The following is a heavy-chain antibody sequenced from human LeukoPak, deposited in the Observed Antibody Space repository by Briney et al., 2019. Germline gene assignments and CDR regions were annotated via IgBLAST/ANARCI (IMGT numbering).Heavy chain of an antibody. J-gene: IGHJ4*02. CDR1: GGSISSYY. V-gene: IGHV4-4*07. D-gene: IGHD6-19*01. Sequence: SETLSLTCTVSGGSISSYYWSWIRQPAGKGLEWIGRIYTSGSTNYNPSLRSRVTMSLDTSKNQFSLELSSVTAADTAVYYCARRVAVNPRYYFDYWGPGTLVTVSS. CDR2: IYTSGST. CDR3: ARRVAVNPRYYFDY.